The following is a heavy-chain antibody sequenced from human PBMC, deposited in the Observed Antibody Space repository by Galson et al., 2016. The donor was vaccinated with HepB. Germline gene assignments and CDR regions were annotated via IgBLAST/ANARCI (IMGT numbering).Heavy chain of an antibody. V-gene: IGHV3-33*06. CDR3: AKGGILEWLLYPHREECMDV. J-gene: IGHJ6*02. D-gene: IGHD3-3*01. Sequence: SLRLSCAASGFTFSSYGMHWVRQAPGKGLEWVAVIWFHGSIKYYADSVKGRLTVSRDNSKNTLYLQMNSLRAEDTAVYYCAKGGILEWLLYPHREECMDVWGQWTTVTVSS. CDR2: IWFHGSIK. CDR1: GFTFSSYG.